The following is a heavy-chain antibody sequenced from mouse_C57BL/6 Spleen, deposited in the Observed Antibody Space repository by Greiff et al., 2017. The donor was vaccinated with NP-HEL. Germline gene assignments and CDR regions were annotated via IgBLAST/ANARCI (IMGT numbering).Heavy chain of an antibody. CDR2: IDPETGGT. CDR3: TLSTTTVPRFDY. V-gene: IGHV1-15*01. Sequence: QVQLQQSGAELVRPGASVTLSCKASGYTFTDYEMHWVKQTPVQGLEWIGAIDPETGGTAYNQKFKGKATLTADKSSSTAYMELRSLTSEDSAVYYCTLSTTTVPRFDYWGQGTTLTVSS. CDR1: GYTFTDYE. D-gene: IGHD1-1*01. J-gene: IGHJ2*01.